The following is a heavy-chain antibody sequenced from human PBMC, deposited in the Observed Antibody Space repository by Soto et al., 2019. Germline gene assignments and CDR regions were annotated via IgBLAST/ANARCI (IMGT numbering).Heavy chain of an antibody. CDR2: ISAYNGNT. J-gene: IGHJ3*02. D-gene: IGHD3-22*01. CDR3: ARERGPERYDSSGYYPDAFDI. V-gene: IGHV1-18*01. CDR1: CYTFASYG. Sequence: GASVKVSWTASCYTFASYGISWVRQAPGQGREWMGFISAYNGNTNYAQKIQGRVTMTTDTSTSTAYMELRSLRSDDTAVYYCARERGPERYDSSGYYPDAFDIRGQGTMVTV.